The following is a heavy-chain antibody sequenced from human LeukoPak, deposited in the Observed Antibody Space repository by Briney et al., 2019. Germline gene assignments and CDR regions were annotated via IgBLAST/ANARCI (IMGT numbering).Heavy chain of an antibody. CDR2: IYPGDSDT. D-gene: IGHD5-18*01. J-gene: IGHJ5*02. Sequence: GESLKISCNGAGYSFTSYWIGWVRHLPGKGLEWMGIIYPGDSDTRYSPSFQDQVTISADKSISTAYLQWSSLKASDTAMYYCARHGYSYGNNWFDPWGRGTLVTVSS. CDR3: ARHGYSYGNNWFDP. CDR1: GYSFTSYW. V-gene: IGHV5-51*01.